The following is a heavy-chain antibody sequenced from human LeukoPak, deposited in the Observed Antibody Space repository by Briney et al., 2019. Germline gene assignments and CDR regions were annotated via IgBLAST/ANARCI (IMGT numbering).Heavy chain of an antibody. D-gene: IGHD3-10*01. J-gene: IGHJ6*03. Sequence: PSETLSLTCTVSGCSISSYYWSWIRQPPGKGLEWIGYIYYSGSTNYNPSLKSRVTISVDTSKNKFSLMLSSVAAADTAVYYCARAGWDYYGAGSYYPNYYYYYYMDVWGKGTTVTISS. CDR3: ARAGWDYYGAGSYYPNYYYYYYMDV. CDR1: GCSISSYY. CDR2: IYYSGST. V-gene: IGHV4-59*01.